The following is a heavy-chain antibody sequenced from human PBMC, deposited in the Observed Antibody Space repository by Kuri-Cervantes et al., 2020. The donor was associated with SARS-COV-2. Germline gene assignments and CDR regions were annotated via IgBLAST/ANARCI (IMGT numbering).Heavy chain of an antibody. D-gene: IGHD2-2*01. CDR2: ISGSGGST. CDR3: AIERSPKYCSSTSCYVI. V-gene: IGHV3-23*01. J-gene: IGHJ4*02. CDR1: GFIFSSYA. Sequence: GGSLRLSCAASGFIFSSYAMSWVRQAPGKGLECVSAISGSGGSTYYADSVKGRFTITRDNSKNTLYLQMNSLRAEDTAVYYCAIERSPKYCSSTSCYVIWGQGTLVTVSS.